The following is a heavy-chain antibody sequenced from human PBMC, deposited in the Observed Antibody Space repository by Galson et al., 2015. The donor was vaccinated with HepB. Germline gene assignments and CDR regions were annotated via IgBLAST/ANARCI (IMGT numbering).Heavy chain of an antibody. V-gene: IGHV3-15*01. D-gene: IGHD6-13*01. CDR3: TTDCTGYSSSWYCFSDY. Sequence: SLRLSCAASGFTFSNAWMSWVRQAPGKGLEWVGRIKSKTDGGTTDYAAPVKGRFTISRDDSKNTLYLQMNSLKTEDTAVYYCTTDCTGYSSSWYCFSDYWGQGTLVTVSS. J-gene: IGHJ4*02. CDR2: IKSKTDGGTT. CDR1: GFTFSNAW.